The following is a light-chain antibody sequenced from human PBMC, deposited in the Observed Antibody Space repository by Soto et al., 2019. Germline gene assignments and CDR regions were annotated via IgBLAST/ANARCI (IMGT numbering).Light chain of an antibody. Sequence: EIVVTQSPGTLSLSPGERATLACRASQSVSSNYLAWYQQKPGQAPRLLIYGASSRASDIPDRFSGSGSGTDFTLSISRLEPEDFAMYSFQQDGRTTVTFGPGTKGDVK. CDR2: GAS. CDR1: QSVSSNY. CDR3: QQDGRTTVT. V-gene: IGKV3-20*01. J-gene: IGKJ3*01.